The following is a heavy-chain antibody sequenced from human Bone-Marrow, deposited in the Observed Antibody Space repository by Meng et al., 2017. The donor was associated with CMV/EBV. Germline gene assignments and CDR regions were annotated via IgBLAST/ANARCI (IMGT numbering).Heavy chain of an antibody. D-gene: IGHD3-22*01. CDR3: ARDFYYFESSGGRDYYHYGMDV. CDR1: GYTFTSYY. V-gene: IGHV1-46*01. J-gene: IGHJ6*02. Sequence: ASVKVSCKASGYTFTSYYMHWVRQAPGQGLEWMGIINPSGGSTSYAQKFQGRVTMTRETSTSTAYMELSSLRSEDTAVYYCARDFYYFESSGGRDYYHYGMDVWGQGTTVTVSS. CDR2: INPSGGST.